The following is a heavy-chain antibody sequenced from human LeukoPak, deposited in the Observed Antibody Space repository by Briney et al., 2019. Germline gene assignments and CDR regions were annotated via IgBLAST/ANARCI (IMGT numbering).Heavy chain of an antibody. V-gene: IGHV4-59*01. J-gene: IGHJ5*02. D-gene: IGHD3-9*01. CDR1: GGSISSYY. CDR3: ARQALRYFDWSQSEFDP. Sequence: SETLSLTCTVSGGSISSYYWSWIRQPPGKGLEWIGYIYYSGSTNYNPSLKSRVTISVDTSKNQFSLKLSSVTAADTAVYYCARQALRYFDWSQSEFDPRGQGTLVTVSS. CDR2: IYYSGST.